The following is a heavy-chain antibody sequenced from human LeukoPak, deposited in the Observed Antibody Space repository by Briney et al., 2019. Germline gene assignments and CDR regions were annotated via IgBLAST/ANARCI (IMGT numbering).Heavy chain of an antibody. CDR3: ARDKGSGLDYYYYYGMDV. V-gene: IGHV4-59*01. CDR2: VSYSGNT. D-gene: IGHD3-10*01. CDR1: GGSISTYY. Sequence: SETLSLTCTVSGGSISTYYWVWIRQSPGKGLEWIGYVSYSGNTNYNPSLKSRVTISVDTSKNQFSLKLSSVTAADTAVYYCARDKGSGLDYYYYYGMDVWGKGTTVTVSS. J-gene: IGHJ6*04.